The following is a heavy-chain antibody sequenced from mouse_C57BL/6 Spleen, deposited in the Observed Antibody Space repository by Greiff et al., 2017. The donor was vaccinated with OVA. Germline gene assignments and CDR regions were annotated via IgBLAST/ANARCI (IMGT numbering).Heavy chain of an antibody. J-gene: IGHJ1*03. Sequence: VHLVESGGGLVKPGGSLKLSCAASGFTFSSYAMSWVRQTPEKRLEWVATISDGGSYTYYPDNVKGRFTISRDNAKNNLYLQMSHLKSEDTAMYYCARDYSKEYFDVWGTGTTVTVSS. D-gene: IGHD2-5*01. CDR2: ISDGGSYT. V-gene: IGHV5-4*01. CDR1: GFTFSSYA. CDR3: ARDYSKEYFDV.